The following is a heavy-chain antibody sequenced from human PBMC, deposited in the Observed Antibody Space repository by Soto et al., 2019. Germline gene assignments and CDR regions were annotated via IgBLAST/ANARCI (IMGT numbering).Heavy chain of an antibody. CDR3: DHPFSFDY. CDR1: GFTFSNAW. Sequence: PGGSLSLSCAASGFTFSNAWMSWVRQAPGKGLEWVGRIKSKTDGGTTDYAAPVKGRFTISRDDSKNTLYLQMNSLKTGRYYYDSSDHPFSFDYWGQGALVTVSS. CDR2: IKSKTDGGTT. V-gene: IGHV3-15*01. J-gene: IGHJ4*02. D-gene: IGHD3-22*01.